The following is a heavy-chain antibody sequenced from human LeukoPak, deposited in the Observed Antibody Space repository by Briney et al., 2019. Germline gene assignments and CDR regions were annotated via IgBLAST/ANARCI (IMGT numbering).Heavy chain of an antibody. V-gene: IGHV1-18*01. CDR2: ISAHNGNT. D-gene: IGHD6-13*01. CDR1: GYTFSSYA. J-gene: IGHJ4*02. Sequence: GASVKVSCKASGYTFSSYAISWVRQAPGQGLEWMGWISAHNGNTNYAQKLQGRVTMTTDTSTSTAYMELRSLRSDDTAVYYCARGLSSSHEGIFDYWGQGTLVTVSS. CDR3: ARGLSSSHEGIFDY.